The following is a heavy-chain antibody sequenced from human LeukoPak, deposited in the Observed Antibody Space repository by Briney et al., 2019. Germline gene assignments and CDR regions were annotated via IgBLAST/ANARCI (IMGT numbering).Heavy chain of an antibody. D-gene: IGHD3-10*01. J-gene: IGHJ4*02. CDR2: ISGSGGST. CDR1: GFTFSSYA. V-gene: IGHV3-23*01. CDR3: AKESRYYYGSGSFSHFDY. Sequence: PGGSPRLSCAASGFTFSSYAMSWVRQAPGKGLEWVSAISGSGGSTYYADSVKGRFTISRDNSKNTLYLQMNSLRAEDTAVYYCAKESRYYYGSGSFSHFDYWGQGTLVTVSS.